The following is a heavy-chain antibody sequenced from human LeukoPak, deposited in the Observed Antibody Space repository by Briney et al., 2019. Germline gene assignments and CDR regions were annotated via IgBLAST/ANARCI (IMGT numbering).Heavy chain of an antibody. CDR1: GGSISSYY. D-gene: IGHD6-13*01. Sequence: PSETLSLTCTVSGGSISSYYWSWIRQPPGKGLEWIGYIYYSGSTNFNPSLKSRVAISVDTSKNQFSLKLNSVTAADTAVYYCAASSSSSFDFWGQGTLVTVSS. V-gene: IGHV4-59*01. CDR2: IYYSGST. CDR3: AASSSSSFDF. J-gene: IGHJ4*02.